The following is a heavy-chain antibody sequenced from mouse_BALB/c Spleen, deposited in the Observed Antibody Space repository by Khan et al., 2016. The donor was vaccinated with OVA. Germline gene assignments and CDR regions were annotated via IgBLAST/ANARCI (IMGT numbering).Heavy chain of an antibody. Sequence: QVQLQQSGAELARPGASVRMSCKASGYTFTSYTMHWVKQRPGQGLEWIGYINPSNDYTNYNQKFKDKATLTADKSSSTAYMQLSSLTSEDSAVYCCTREGPYCGTYGAWFAYWGLGTLVTVSA. CDR2: INPSNDYT. V-gene: IGHV1-4*01. CDR3: TREGPYCGTYGAWFAY. J-gene: IGHJ3*01. D-gene: IGHD2-10*01. CDR1: GYTFTSYT.